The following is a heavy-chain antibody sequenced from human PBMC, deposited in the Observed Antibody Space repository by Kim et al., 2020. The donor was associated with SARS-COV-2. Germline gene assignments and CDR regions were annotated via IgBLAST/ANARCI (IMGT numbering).Heavy chain of an antibody. D-gene: IGHD1-26*01. Sequence: SETLSLTCAVYGGSFSGYYWSWIRQPPGKGLEWIGEINHSGSTNYNPSLKSRVTISVDTSKNQFSLKLSSVTAADTAVYYCASLKLGATLRGGARQPTRDYWGQGTLVTVSS. CDR2: INHSGST. CDR3: ASLKLGATLRGGARQPTRDY. CDR1: GGSFSGYY. J-gene: IGHJ4*02. V-gene: IGHV4-34*01.